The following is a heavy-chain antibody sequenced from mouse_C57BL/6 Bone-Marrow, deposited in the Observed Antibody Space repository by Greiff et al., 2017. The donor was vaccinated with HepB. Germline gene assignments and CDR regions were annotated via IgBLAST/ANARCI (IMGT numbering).Heavy chain of an antibody. D-gene: IGHD2-3*01. J-gene: IGHJ4*01. V-gene: IGHV1-15*01. CDR3: TRGYDGYYVGGYYAMDY. Sequence: LVESGAELVRPGASVTLSCKASGYTFTDYDMHWVKQTPVHGLEWIGAIDPETGGTAYNQKFKGKAILTADKSSSTAYMERRSLTSEDSAVYYCTRGYDGYYVGGYYAMDYWGQGTSVTVSS. CDR2: IDPETGGT. CDR1: GYTFTDYD.